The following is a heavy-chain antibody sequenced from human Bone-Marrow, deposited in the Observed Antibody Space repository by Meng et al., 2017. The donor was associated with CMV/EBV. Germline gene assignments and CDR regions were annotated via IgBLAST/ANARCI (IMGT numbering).Heavy chain of an antibody. J-gene: IGHJ6*02. Sequence: SVKVSCKASGGTFSSYAISWVRQAPGQGLEWMGGIIPILGIANYAQKFQGRVTITADKSTSTAYMELSRLRSEDTAVYYCARGATSSDYYYYGMDVWGQGTTVTVSS. CDR2: IIPILGIA. V-gene: IGHV1-69*10. CDR1: GGTFSSYA. CDR3: ARGATSSDYYYYGMDV. D-gene: IGHD5-12*01.